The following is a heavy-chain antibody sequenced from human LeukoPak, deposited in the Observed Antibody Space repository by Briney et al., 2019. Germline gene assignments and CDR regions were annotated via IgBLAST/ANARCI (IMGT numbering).Heavy chain of an antibody. Sequence: PSETLSLTCTVSGGSFSSHYWSWIRQPPGKGLEWIGYISYIGSTNYDPSLKSRVTISVDTSKNQFSLQLRSVTAADTAVYYCARDPTTVTKGLDIWGQGTMVTVSS. CDR3: ARDPTTVTKGLDI. CDR2: ISYIGST. J-gene: IGHJ3*02. V-gene: IGHV4-59*11. CDR1: GGSFSSHY. D-gene: IGHD4-17*01.